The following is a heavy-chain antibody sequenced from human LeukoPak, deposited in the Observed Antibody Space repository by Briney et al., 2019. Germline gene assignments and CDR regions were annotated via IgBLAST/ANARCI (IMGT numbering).Heavy chain of an antibody. D-gene: IGHD1-14*01. CDR1: GLTFSTSG. Sequence: GGSLRLSCTTSGLTFSTSGFNWVRQAPGKGLEWVASIGPTGSDRYHADSIKGRFTISRDSANNFLYLQMDSLRAEDTAVYYCATETNGRHYDYWGQGTLLTVSS. V-gene: IGHV3-21*06. CDR2: IGPTGSDR. J-gene: IGHJ4*02. CDR3: ATETNGRHYDY.